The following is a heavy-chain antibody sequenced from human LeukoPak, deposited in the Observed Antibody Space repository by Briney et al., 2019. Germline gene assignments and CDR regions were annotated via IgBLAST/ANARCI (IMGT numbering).Heavy chain of an antibody. V-gene: IGHV4-39*07. CDR1: GGSISSSSYF. CDR3: ARVGPAAGLPNDAFDI. CDR2: IYYSGST. Sequence: PSETLSLTCTVSGGSISSSSYFWGWIRQPPGKGLEWIGNIYYSGSTNYNPSLKSRVTISVDTSKNQFSLKLSSVTAADTAVYYCARVGPAAGLPNDAFDIWGQGTMVTVSS. J-gene: IGHJ3*02. D-gene: IGHD6-13*01.